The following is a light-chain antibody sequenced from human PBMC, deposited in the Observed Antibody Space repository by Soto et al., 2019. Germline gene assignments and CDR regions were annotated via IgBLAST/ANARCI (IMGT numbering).Light chain of an antibody. Sequence: IVMKQSPATLSVSKRERATLSCRASQSVSINLAWYQQKPGQAPRLLIYGASTRATGIPARFSGSGSGTEFTLTISSLQSEDFAVYYCQQYNNWPRTFGQGTNVDI. CDR1: QSVSIN. J-gene: IGKJ1*01. CDR2: GAS. CDR3: QQYNNWPRT. V-gene: IGKV3-15*01.